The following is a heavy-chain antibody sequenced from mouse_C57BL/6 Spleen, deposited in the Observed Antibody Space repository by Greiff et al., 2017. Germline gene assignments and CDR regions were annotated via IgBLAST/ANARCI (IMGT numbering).Heavy chain of an antibody. J-gene: IGHJ1*03. D-gene: IGHD1-1*01. CDR2: IYPGNSDT. Sequence: EVQLQQSGTVLARPGASVKMSCKTSGYTFTSYWMHWVKQRPGQGLEWIGAIYPGNSDTSYNQKFKGKAKLTAVTSASTAYMELSSLTNEDSAVYYWTRSGVITTVVGRYFDVWGTETTVTVSS. CDR3: TRSGVITTVVGRYFDV. V-gene: IGHV1-5*01. CDR1: GYTFTSYW.